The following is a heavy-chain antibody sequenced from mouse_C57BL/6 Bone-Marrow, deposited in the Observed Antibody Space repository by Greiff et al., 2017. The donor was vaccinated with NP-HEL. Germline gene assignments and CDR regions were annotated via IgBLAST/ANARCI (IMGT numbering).Heavy chain of an antibody. CDR1: GFNIKDYY. CDR2: IDPEDGET. D-gene: IGHD1-1*02. CDR3: ARGSTDY. V-gene: IGHV14-2*01. Sequence: EVQLQQSGAELVKPGASVKLSCTASGFNIKDYYMHWVKQRTEQGLEWIGRIDPEDGETKYAPTFQGKATITADTSSNTAYLQLSSLTSEDTAVYYCARGSTDYWGQGTTLTVSS. J-gene: IGHJ2*01.